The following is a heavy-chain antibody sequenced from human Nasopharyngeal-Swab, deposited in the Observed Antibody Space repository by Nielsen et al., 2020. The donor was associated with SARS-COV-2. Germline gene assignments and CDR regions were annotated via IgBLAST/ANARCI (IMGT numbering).Heavy chain of an antibody. CDR2: IYPGDSDT. J-gene: IGHJ4*02. D-gene: IGHD3-10*01. CDR1: GYSFTSYW. CDR3: ARLGITMVRGVSGGYYFDY. Sequence: KVSCKGSGYSFTSYWIGWVRQMPGKGLEWMGIIYPGDSDTRYSPSFQGQVTISADESISTAYLQWSSLKASDTAMYYCARLGITMVRGVSGGYYFDYWGQGTLVTVSS. V-gene: IGHV5-51*01.